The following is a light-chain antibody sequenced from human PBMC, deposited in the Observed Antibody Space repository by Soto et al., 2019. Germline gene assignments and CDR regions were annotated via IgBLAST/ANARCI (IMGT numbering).Light chain of an antibody. CDR1: SSDVGGYNY. Sequence: QYALTQPASVSGSPGQSITISCTGTSSDVGGYNYVSWYQQHPGKAPKLMIYEVSNRPSGVSNRFSGSKSGITASLTISGLQAEDEADYYCISYTRSSIDYVFGTGTKLTDL. V-gene: IGLV2-14*01. CDR3: ISYTRSSIDYV. J-gene: IGLJ1*01. CDR2: EVS.